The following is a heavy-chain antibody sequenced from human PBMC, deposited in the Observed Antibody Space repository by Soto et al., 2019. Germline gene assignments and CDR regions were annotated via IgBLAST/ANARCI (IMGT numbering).Heavy chain of an antibody. Sequence: GSLRLSCAASGFTFSRSSMNWVRQAPGKGLEWVSSISSSSSYIYYADSVKGRFTISRDNAKNSLYLQMNSLRAEDTAVYYCARGVGAAVAGTGVDYYYGMDVWGQGT. CDR2: ISSSSSYI. J-gene: IGHJ6*02. V-gene: IGHV3-21*01. D-gene: IGHD6-19*01. CDR1: GFTFSRSS. CDR3: ARGVGAAVAGTGVDYYYGMDV.